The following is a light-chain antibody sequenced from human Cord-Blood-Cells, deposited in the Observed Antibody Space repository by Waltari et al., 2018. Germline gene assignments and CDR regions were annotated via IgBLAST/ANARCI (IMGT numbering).Light chain of an antibody. CDR1: QSVSSY. CDR2: EAS. CDR3: QQRSNWPIT. V-gene: IGKV3-11*01. Sequence: EIVLTQSPATLSLSPGASATLSCRASQSVSSYLAWYQQKPGQAPRLLIYEASNRATGIPARFSGSGSGTDFTLTISSLAPEDLAVYYCQQRSNWPITFGQGTRLEIK. J-gene: IGKJ5*01.